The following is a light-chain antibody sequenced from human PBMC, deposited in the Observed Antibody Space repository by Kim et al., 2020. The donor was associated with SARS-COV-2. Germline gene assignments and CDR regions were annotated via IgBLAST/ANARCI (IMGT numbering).Light chain of an antibody. CDR1: SLRTYY. V-gene: IGLV3-19*01. CDR3: KSRDSSGKVV. Sequence: SSELTQDPTVSVALGQTVRITCQGDSLRTYYASWYQQKLGQAPLLVIYGNNNRPSGIPDRFSGSSSGNTASLTITGAQAGDEADYYCKSRDSSGKVVFGG. CDR2: GNN. J-gene: IGLJ2*01.